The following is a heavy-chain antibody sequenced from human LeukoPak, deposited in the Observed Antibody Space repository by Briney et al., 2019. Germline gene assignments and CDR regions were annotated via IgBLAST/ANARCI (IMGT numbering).Heavy chain of an antibody. D-gene: IGHD2-2*01. CDR3: ARGEEYCSSANCPWSFAY. V-gene: IGHV3-23*01. CDR2: LSASGFNT. Sequence: GGSLRLSCAASGFIFSTYAMTWLRQAPGKGLEWVSALSASGFNTYYADSVKGRFTISRDNGKNSLFLQMNSLRAEDTAVYYCARGEEYCSSANCPWSFAYWGQGTLVAVSS. J-gene: IGHJ4*02. CDR1: GFIFSTYA.